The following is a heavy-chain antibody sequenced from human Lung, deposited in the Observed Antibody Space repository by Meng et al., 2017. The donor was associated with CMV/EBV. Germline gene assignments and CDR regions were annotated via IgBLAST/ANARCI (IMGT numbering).Heavy chain of an antibody. D-gene: IGHD6-19*01. CDR2: INPSGGST. CDR3: ARDSSGWYSN. CDR1: GYTFTSYY. Sequence: ASXXVSCKASGYTFTSYYMHCVRQAPGQGLEWMGIINPSGGSTSYAQKFQGRDTMTRDTSTSTVYMEQSSMRSEDTAVYYCARDSSGWYSNWGQGTLVTVSS. J-gene: IGHJ4*02. V-gene: IGHV1-46*01.